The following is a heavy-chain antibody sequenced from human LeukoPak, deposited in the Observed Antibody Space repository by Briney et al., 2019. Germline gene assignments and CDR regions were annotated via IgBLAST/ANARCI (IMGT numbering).Heavy chain of an antibody. V-gene: IGHV3-21*01. J-gene: IGHJ4*02. D-gene: IGHD3-3*01. Sequence: GGSLRLSCAASGFTFSSYSMNWVRQAPGKGLEWVSSISSSSSYIYYADSVKGRFTISRDNAKNSLYLQMNSLRAEDTAVYYCARVESFWSGYPLDYWDQGTLVTVSS. CDR3: ARVESFWSGYPLDY. CDR2: ISSSSSYI. CDR1: GFTFSSYS.